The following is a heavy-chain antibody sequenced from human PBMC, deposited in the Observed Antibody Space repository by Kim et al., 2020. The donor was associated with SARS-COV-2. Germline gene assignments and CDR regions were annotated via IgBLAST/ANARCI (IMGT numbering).Heavy chain of an antibody. Sequence: NPSLRSRVTISVDTSKNQFSLKLSSVTAADTAVYYCARYYYGSGSYLFDYWGQGTLVTVSS. D-gene: IGHD3-10*01. CDR3: ARYYYGSGSYLFDY. V-gene: IGHV4-30-2*05. J-gene: IGHJ4*02.